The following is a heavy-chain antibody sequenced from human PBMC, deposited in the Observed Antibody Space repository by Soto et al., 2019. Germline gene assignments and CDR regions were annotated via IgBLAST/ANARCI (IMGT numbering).Heavy chain of an antibody. D-gene: IGHD3-10*01. V-gene: IGHV4-30-4*01. CDR3: ARGLALGFGDPSPD. J-gene: IGHJ4*02. CDR2: IYYSGST. CDR1: GGSISSGDYY. Sequence: QVQLQESGPGLVKPSQTLSLTCTVSGGSISSGDYYWSWIRQPPGKGLEWIGYIYYSGSTYHNPSLKSGVTISVDTSKNQFSLKLSSVTAADTAVYYCARGLALGFGDPSPDWGQGTLVTVSS.